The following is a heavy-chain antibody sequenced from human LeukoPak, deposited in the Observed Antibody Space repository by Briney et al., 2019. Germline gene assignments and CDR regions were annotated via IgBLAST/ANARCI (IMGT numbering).Heavy chain of an antibody. Sequence: GGSLRLSCAASGFTFSDYAMTWARQAPGKGLEWVSSISDSGSRTYYTESVKGRFTISRDNSKNTLYLQMNSLRADETAIYYCASRPRADIGPLDFWGQGTLVTVSS. CDR2: ISDSGSRT. CDR3: ASRPRADIGPLDF. D-gene: IGHD1-14*01. J-gene: IGHJ4*02. V-gene: IGHV3-23*01. CDR1: GFTFSDYA.